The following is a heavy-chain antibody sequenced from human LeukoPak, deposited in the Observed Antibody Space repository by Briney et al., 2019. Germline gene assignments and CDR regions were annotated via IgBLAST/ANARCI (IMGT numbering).Heavy chain of an antibody. D-gene: IGHD4-11*01. J-gene: IGHJ6*03. V-gene: IGHV4-34*01. Sequence: PSETLSLTCAVYGGSFSGYYWSWIRQPPGKGLEWIGEINHSGSTNYNPSLKSRVTISVDTSKNQFPLKLSSVTAADTAVYYCVRHSHDYRYYYYYMDVWGKGTTVTVSS. CDR2: INHSGST. CDR1: GGSFSGYY. CDR3: VRHSHDYRYYYYYMDV.